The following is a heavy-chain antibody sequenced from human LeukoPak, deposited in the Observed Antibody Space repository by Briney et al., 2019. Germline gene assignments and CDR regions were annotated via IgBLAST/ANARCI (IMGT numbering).Heavy chain of an antibody. V-gene: IGHV4-38-2*02. CDR1: GYSISSGYY. J-gene: IGHJ6*03. CDR2: IYHSGST. Sequence: SETLPLTCTVSGYSISSGYYWGWIRQPPGKGLEWIGSIYHSGSTYYNPSLKSRVTISVDTSKNQFSLKLSSVTAADTAVYYCARVASHHDVYYYMDVWGKGTTVTVSS. CDR3: ARVASHHDVYYYMDV. D-gene: IGHD1-14*01.